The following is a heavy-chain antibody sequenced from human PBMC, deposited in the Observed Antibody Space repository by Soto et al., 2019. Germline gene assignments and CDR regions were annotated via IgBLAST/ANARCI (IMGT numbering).Heavy chain of an antibody. D-gene: IGHD3-3*01. V-gene: IGHV1-8*01. J-gene: IGHJ5*02. CDR2: MNPNSGNT. CDR1: GYTITGYD. CDR3: ARLETTYYDFWSGYFNWFDP. Sequence: SVNVACKASGYTITGYDINWVRQTTGQGLEWMGWMNPNSGNTGYAQKFQGRVTMTRNTSISTAYMELSSLRSEDTAVYYCARLETTYYDFWSGYFNWFDPWGQGTLVTVSS.